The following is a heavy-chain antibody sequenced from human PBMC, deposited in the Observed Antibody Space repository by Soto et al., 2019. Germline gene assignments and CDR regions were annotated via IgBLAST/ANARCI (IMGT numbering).Heavy chain of an antibody. Sequence: GGSLRLSCAASRFTFSDYYMSWIRQAPGKGLEWVSYISSTGNTISYADSVKGRFTISRDNAKNSRYLQMNSLRAEDTAMYYCARISSSGWPFDYWGQGTLVTVSS. CDR2: ISSTGNTI. CDR1: RFTFSDYY. D-gene: IGHD6-19*01. J-gene: IGHJ4*02. CDR3: ARISSSGWPFDY. V-gene: IGHV3-11*01.